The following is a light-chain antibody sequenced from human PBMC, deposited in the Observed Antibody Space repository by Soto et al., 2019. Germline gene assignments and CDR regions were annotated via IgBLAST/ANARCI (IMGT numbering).Light chain of an antibody. V-gene: IGLV7-46*01. Sequence: QAVVTQEPSLTVSPGGTVSLTCGSNTGAVTIGHYPYWFQQKPGQAPRTLVYDTNNRHSWTPARFSGSLRGGKAALTLSGAQPEDEADYYCLISSGGARVFGGGTKLTVL. CDR3: LISSGGARV. J-gene: IGLJ3*02. CDR1: TGAVTIGHY. CDR2: DTN.